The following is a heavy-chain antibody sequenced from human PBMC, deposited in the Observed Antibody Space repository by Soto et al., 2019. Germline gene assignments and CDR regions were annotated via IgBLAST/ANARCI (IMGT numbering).Heavy chain of an antibody. D-gene: IGHD6-13*01. Sequence: QVQLVESGGGVVQPGRSLRLSCAASGFTFSSYGMHWVRQAPGKGLEWVAVIWYDGSNKYYADSVKGRFTISRDNSKNTLYLQMNSLRAEDTAVYYCARVRNSSSWYQPDYYYYMDVWGKGTTVTVSS. V-gene: IGHV3-33*01. CDR3: ARVRNSSSWYQPDYYYYMDV. CDR2: IWYDGSNK. J-gene: IGHJ6*03. CDR1: GFTFSSYG.